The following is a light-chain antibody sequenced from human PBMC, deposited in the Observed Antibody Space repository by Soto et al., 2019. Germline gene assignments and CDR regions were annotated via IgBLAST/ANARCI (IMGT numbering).Light chain of an antibody. Sequence: EIVLTQSPATLSVSPWERATLSCRASRGISSNLAWYQQKPGQAPRLLLYDASTRATGIPARFSGSGSGTEFTLTISSLQSEDFAVYYCHQYSNWPPWTFGQGTKVDIK. CDR2: DAS. CDR3: HQYSNWPPWT. CDR1: RGISSN. V-gene: IGKV3-15*01. J-gene: IGKJ1*01.